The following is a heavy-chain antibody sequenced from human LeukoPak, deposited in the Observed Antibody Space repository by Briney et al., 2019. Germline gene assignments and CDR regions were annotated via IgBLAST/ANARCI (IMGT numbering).Heavy chain of an antibody. Sequence: GGSLRRSCAASGFTFSSYSMNWVRHAPGKGLEWVSSIFRRNSYIYYSDSVKGRFTISRDDAKNSLYLQMNSLRADDTAMYYCARVSRVAYSSSWYLDYWGQGTLVTVSS. CDR1: GFTFSSYS. J-gene: IGHJ4*02. D-gene: IGHD6-13*01. V-gene: IGHV3-21*06. CDR2: IFRRNSYI. CDR3: ARVSRVAYSSSWYLDY.